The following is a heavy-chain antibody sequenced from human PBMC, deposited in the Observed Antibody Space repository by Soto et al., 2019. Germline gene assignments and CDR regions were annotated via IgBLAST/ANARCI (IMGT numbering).Heavy chain of an antibody. J-gene: IGHJ4*02. CDR3: SREYYYESSGYYVVY. Sequence: QVQLVQSGAEVKKPGSSVKVSCKASGGTFSSYAIRWVRQAPGQGLEWMGGIIPIFGTANYAQKFQGRVTITADDSTSTAYMELISLRSEDKAVYYCSREYYYESSGYYVVYWAQGTLVTVSS. V-gene: IGHV1-69*01. CDR1: GGTFSSYA. D-gene: IGHD3-22*01. CDR2: IIPIFGTA.